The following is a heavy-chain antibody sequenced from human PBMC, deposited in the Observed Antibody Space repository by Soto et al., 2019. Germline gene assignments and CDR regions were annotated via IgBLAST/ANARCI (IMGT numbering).Heavy chain of an antibody. CDR3: ARRYYYDSSAFNDAFDI. V-gene: IGHV5-51*01. CDR2: IYPGDSDT. CDR1: GYGFTSYW. Sequence: GESLKISCKGSGYGFTSYWIGWVRQMPGKGLEWMGIIYPGDSDTRYSPSFQGQVTISADKSISTAYLQWSSLKASDTAMYYCARRYYYDSSAFNDAFDIWGQGTMVTVSS. J-gene: IGHJ3*02. D-gene: IGHD3-22*01.